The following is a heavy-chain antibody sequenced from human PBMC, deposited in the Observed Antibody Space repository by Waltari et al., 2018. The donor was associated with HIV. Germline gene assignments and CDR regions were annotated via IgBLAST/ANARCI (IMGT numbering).Heavy chain of an antibody. V-gene: IGHV3-66*01. CDR1: GFTVCRNY. Sequence: EVQLVESGGALVQPGGSLRLSCVASGFTVCRNYMSWVRQAPGKGLEWVSIIYSGGTTHYADSVKDRFTISRDNSKNTVYLQMDSLRVEDTAVYYCARAPTITTNFDYWGQGTLVTVSS. CDR3: ARAPTITTNFDY. D-gene: IGHD4-4*01. J-gene: IGHJ4*02. CDR2: IYSGGTT.